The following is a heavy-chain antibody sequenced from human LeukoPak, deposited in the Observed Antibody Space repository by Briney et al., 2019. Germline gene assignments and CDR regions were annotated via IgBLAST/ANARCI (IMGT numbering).Heavy chain of an antibody. J-gene: IGHJ4*02. CDR2: ISYDGSNK. CDR1: GFTFSSYG. Sequence: QPGRSLRLSCAASGFTFSSYGMHWVRQGPGKGLEWVAVISYDGSNKYYADSVKGRFTISRDNSKNTLYLQMNSLRAEDTAVYYCAKGAVTADYFDYWGQGTLVTVSS. D-gene: IGHD2-21*02. V-gene: IGHV3-30*18. CDR3: AKGAVTADYFDY.